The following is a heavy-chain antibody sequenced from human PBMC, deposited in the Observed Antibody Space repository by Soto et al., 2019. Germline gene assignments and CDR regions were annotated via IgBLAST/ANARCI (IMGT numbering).Heavy chain of an antibody. CDR3: AKDFHWMVTPTSF. CDR2: ISGSGGST. Sequence: LRLSCAASGFTFSSYVMSWVRQAPGKGLEWVSAISGSGGSTYYADSVKGRFTISRDNSKNTLYLQMNSLRAEDTAVYYCAKDFHWMVTPTSFWGQGTLVTVSS. V-gene: IGHV3-23*01. J-gene: IGHJ4*02. D-gene: IGHD5-18*01. CDR1: GFTFSSYV.